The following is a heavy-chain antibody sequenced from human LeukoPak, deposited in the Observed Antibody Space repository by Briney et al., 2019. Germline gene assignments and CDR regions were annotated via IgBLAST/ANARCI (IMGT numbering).Heavy chain of an antibody. CDR3: ATIINITMIDNYYMDV. CDR1: GGSISNYY. V-gene: IGHV4-59*01. CDR2: IYYSGST. D-gene: IGHD3-22*01. J-gene: IGHJ6*03. Sequence: SETLSLTCTVSGGSISNYYWSWIRQPPGKGLEWVGYIYYSGSTTYNPSLKSRVTMSVDTSNNQFSLKLSSVTAADTAVYYCATIINITMIDNYYMDVGGNGTTVTFSS.